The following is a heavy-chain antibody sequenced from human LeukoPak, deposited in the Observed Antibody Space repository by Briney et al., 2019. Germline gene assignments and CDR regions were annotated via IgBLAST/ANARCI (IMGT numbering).Heavy chain of an antibody. D-gene: IGHD2-2*01. CDR2: ISGGGDST. CDR3: AKLGCTGTICYANY. J-gene: IGHJ4*02. Sequence: GGSLRLSCAASGFTFSSYGMHWVRQTPGKGLEWVSVISGGGDSTDYADSMKGRFTISRDNSKSTLSLQMNSLRAEDTALYYCAKLGCTGTICYANYWGQGTLVTVSS. CDR1: GFTFSSYG. V-gene: IGHV3-23*01.